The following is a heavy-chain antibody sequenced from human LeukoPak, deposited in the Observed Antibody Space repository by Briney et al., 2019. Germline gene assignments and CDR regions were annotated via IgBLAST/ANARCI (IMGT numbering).Heavy chain of an antibody. V-gene: IGHV4-39*01. CDR2: IYYSGST. CDR3: ARSSGYTPQTRGAYWYFDL. Sequence: KPSETLSLTCTVSGGSISSSSYYWGWIRQPPGKGLEWIGSIYYSGSTYYNPSLKSRVTISVDTSKNQFSLKLSSVTAADTAVYYCARSSGYTPQTRGAYWYFDLWGRGTLVTVSS. CDR1: GGSISSSSYY. D-gene: IGHD6-13*01. J-gene: IGHJ2*01.